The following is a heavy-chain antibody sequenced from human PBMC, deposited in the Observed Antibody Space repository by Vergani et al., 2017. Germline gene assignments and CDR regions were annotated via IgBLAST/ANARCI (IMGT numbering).Heavy chain of an antibody. Sequence: EVQLVESGGGLVKPGGSLRLSCAASGFTFSSYSMNRVRQAPGKGLEWVSSISSSSSYIYYADSVKGRFTISRDNAKNSLYLQMNSLRAEDTAVYYCALHPDYGGVWFDPWGQGTLVTVSS. CDR3: ALHPDYGGVWFDP. J-gene: IGHJ5*02. V-gene: IGHV3-21*01. CDR1: GFTFSSYS. D-gene: IGHD4-23*01. CDR2: ISSSSSYI.